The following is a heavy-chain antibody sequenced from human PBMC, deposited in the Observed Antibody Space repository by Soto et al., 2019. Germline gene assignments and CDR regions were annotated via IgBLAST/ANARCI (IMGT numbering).Heavy chain of an antibody. V-gene: IGHV3-23*01. Sequence: GGSLRLSCTSSGFTLSSYAMAWVRQATGKGLEWVSASGSGGRTYYADPAKGRFIVSRDNSRSTVFLQMNSLRVGDTAMYYCARAVGSTLYWGQGTLVTVSS. CDR1: GFTLSSYA. CDR3: ARAVGSTLY. J-gene: IGHJ4*02. D-gene: IGHD2-2*03. CDR2: SGSGGRT.